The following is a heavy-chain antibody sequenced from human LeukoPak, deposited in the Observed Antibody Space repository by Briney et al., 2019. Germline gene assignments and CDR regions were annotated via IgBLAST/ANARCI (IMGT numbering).Heavy chain of an antibody. CDR3: AKDQGDYASYCDY. V-gene: IGHV3-30*02. D-gene: IGHD4-17*01. CDR1: GFTFRNYV. Sequence: GGSLRHSCAPSGFTFRNYVMHGVRHAPDKGREWVGFGLFDGSNKYYADYVKRRFTISRDNSENTLYLQVISLRAEDTAIYYCAKDQGDYASYCDYGGQGPLVTVS. J-gene: IGHJ4*02. CDR2: GLFDGSNK.